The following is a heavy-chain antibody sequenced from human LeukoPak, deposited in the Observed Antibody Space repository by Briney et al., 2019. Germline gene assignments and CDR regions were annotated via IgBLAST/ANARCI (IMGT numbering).Heavy chain of an antibody. CDR2: VSYSGNT. Sequence: SETLCLTCAVSGGSISGLYWSWIRHPPGKGLEWVVFVSYSGNTNYNHSLNGRVTISLDTSKSQFSLSLNSVTAADTAVYFCARGGGSSRYFGYWGQGTLVTVSS. V-gene: IGHV4-59*11. CDR1: GGSISGLY. D-gene: IGHD3-16*01. CDR3: ARGGGSSRYFGY. J-gene: IGHJ4*02.